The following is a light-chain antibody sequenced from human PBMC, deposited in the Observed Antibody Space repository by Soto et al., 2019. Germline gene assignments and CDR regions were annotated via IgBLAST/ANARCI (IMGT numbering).Light chain of an antibody. CDR1: QSVSSNK. CDR3: QVFDGSIWT. J-gene: IGKJ1*01. V-gene: IGKV3-20*01. Sequence: EIVLTQSPGTLSLSPGERATLSCRASQSVSSNKLAWYQHKPGQAPRLVIYGASGRATGIPNRLSGSGSGTDFTFTIARLEPEDFAVYYCQVFDGSIWTFGQGTKVDIK. CDR2: GAS.